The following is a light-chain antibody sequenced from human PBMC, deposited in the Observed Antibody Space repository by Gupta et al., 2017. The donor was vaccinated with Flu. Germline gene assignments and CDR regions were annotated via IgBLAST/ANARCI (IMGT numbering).Light chain of an antibody. J-gene: IGLJ3*02. CDR2: VSSDGSH. CDR3: QTGGTDIQV. Sequence: VNLTCTLNSGHSTYAIAWHQHQPEKGPRYLMKVSSDGSHTKGDGIPDRFSGSSYGAERYLLISNLQSEDEGDYHCQTGGTDIQVFGGGTKLTIL. V-gene: IGLV4-69*01. CDR1: SGHSTYA.